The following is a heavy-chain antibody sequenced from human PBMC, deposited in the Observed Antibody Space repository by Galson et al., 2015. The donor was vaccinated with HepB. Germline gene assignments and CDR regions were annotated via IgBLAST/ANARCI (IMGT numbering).Heavy chain of an antibody. CDR3: ASEATVTTFDY. CDR1: GGTFSSYT. D-gene: IGHD4-17*01. CDR2: IIPILGIA. Sequence: SCKASGGTFSSYTISWVRQAPGQGLEWMGRIIPILGIANYAQKFQGRVTITADKSTSTAYMELSSLRSEDTAVYYCASEATVTTFDYWGQGTLVTVSS. V-gene: IGHV1-69*02. J-gene: IGHJ4*02.